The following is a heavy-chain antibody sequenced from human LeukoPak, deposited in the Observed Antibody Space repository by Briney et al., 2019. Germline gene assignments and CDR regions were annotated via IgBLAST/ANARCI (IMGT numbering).Heavy chain of an antibody. CDR1: GFTFSSYS. J-gene: IGHJ4*02. D-gene: IGHD6-13*01. V-gene: IGHV3-21*01. Sequence: GGSLRLSCAASGFTFSSYSMNWVRQAPGKGLEWVSSISSSSYIYYADSVKGRFTISRDNAKNSLYLQMNSLRAEDTAVYYCSRGNIAAAGTDYWGQGTLVTVSS. CDR2: ISSSSYI. CDR3: SRGNIAAAGTDY.